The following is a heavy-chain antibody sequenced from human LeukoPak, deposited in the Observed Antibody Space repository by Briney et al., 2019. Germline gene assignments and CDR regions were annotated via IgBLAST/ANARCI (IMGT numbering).Heavy chain of an antibody. J-gene: IGHJ6*02. CDR2: INAGNGNT. V-gene: IGHV1-3*01. CDR3: ARDGPYCSSTSCYTEGYYYYGMDV. CDR1: GYTFTSYA. D-gene: IGHD2-2*02. Sequence: ASVKVSCKASGYTFTSYAMHWVRQALGQRLEWMGWINAGNGNTKYSQKFQGRVTITRDTSASTAYMELSSLRSEDTAVYYCARDGPYCSSTSCYTEGYYYYGMDVWGQGTTVTVSS.